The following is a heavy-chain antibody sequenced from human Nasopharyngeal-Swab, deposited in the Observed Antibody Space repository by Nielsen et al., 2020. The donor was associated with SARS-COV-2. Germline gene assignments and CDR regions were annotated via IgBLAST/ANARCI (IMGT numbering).Heavy chain of an antibody. J-gene: IGHJ6*02. D-gene: IGHD3-16*01. CDR3: AKDMGVGMDV. V-gene: IGHV3-74*01. CDR1: GFTFSSYW. CDR2: INSDGSST. Sequence: GESLKISCAASGFTFSSYWMHWVRQAPGKGLVWVSRINSDGSSTSYADSVKGRFTISRDNAKNTLYLQMNSLRAEDTAVYYCAKDMGVGMDVWGQGTTVTVSS.